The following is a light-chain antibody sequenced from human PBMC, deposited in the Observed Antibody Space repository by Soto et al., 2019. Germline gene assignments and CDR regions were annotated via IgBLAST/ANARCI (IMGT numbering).Light chain of an antibody. CDR2: EVS. J-gene: IGLJ1*01. CDR1: SSDVGGYDY. CDR3: SSYVGTNSYV. V-gene: IGLV2-8*01. Sequence: QSALTQPPSASGSPGQSVTISCTGTSSDVGGYDYVSWYKQHPGKAPKLMIYEVSKRPSGVPDRFSGSKSGNTAALTVSGLQYEDEADYYCSSYVGTNSYVFGTGTKLTVL.